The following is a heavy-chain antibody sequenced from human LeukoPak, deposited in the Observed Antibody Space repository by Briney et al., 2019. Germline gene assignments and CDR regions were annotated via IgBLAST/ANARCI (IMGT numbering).Heavy chain of an antibody. CDR3: AREGGNDSSGSGASDI. J-gene: IGHJ3*02. D-gene: IGHD3-22*01. V-gene: IGHV1-69*01. Sequence: SVKVSCKASGGTFSSYAISWVRQAPGQGLEWMGGIIPIFGTANYAQKFQGRVTITADESTSTAYMELSSLRSEDTAVYYCAREGGNDSSGSGASDIWGQGTMVTVSS. CDR2: IIPIFGTA. CDR1: GGTFSSYA.